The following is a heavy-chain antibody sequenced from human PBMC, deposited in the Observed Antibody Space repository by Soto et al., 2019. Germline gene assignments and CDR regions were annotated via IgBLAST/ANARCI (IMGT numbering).Heavy chain of an antibody. CDR1: GDSYSISTYS. CDR2: IYQSGVT. J-gene: IGHJ5*02. Sequence: PSETVSLTCNMSGDSYSISTYSWSWIRQPPGKALQWIGFIYQSGVTSYNPSLASRVSISLDRSNNQCSLKLKSVTAADPAVYFCAGMPYTSGLRFDPWGPGTLVTAAS. V-gene: IGHV4-30-2*01. CDR3: AGMPYTSGLRFDP. D-gene: IGHD6-19*01.